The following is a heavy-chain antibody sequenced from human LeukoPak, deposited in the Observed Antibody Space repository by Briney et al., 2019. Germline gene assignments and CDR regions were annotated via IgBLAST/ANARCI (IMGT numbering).Heavy chain of an antibody. CDR2: IYPDDSDT. CDR3: ARPDYYGSGSYYTGFDY. V-gene: IGHV5-51*01. Sequence: GESLKISCKHSEYSFPNYCIGWVRQMPGKGLEWMGIIYPDDSDTRYSPSFQGQVTISADKSISTAYLQWSSLKASDTAMYYCARPDYYGSGSYYTGFDYWGQGTLVTVSS. J-gene: IGHJ4*02. CDR1: EYSFPNYC. D-gene: IGHD3-10*01.